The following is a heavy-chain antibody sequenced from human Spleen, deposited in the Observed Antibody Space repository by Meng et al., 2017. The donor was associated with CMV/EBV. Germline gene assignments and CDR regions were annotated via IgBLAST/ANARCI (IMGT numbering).Heavy chain of an antibody. J-gene: IGHJ3*02. CDR2: IRSKAYGGTT. V-gene: IGHV3-49*04. CDR3: TREFCRSSSCYMGYAFDI. Sequence: GESLKISCAASGFFFGDYGLSWVRQAPGKGLEWVGFIRSKAYGGTTEYAASVKGRFTISRDDSKSIAYLQMNSLRAEDTAVYYCTREFCRSSSCYMGYAFDIWGQGTMVTVSS. CDR1: GFFFGDYG. D-gene: IGHD2-2*02.